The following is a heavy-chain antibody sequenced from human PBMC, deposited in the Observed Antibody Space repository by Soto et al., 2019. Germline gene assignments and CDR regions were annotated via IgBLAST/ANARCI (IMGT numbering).Heavy chain of an antibody. D-gene: IGHD6-19*01. CDR1: GGPISGSY. CDR3: ARSVAVPGAHIDY. J-gene: IGHJ4*02. CDR2: VYYTGST. V-gene: IGHV4-59*01. Sequence: SSETLSLTCSVSGGPISGSYWSWIQQSPGKGLEWLGYVYYTGSTNYSPSLRSRVSISVDTSKNEFSLRLSSVTAADTAVYFCARSVAVPGAHIDYWGQGTQVTVSS.